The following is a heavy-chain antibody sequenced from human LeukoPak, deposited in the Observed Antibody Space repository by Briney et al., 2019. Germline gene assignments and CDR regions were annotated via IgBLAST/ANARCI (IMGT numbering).Heavy chain of an antibody. V-gene: IGHV3-23*01. CDR1: GFTFSSYA. D-gene: IGHD3-9*01. CDR3: ATGGRLVIIVFDY. Sequence: GGSLRLSCAASGFTFSSYAMSWVRQAPGKGLEWVSAISGSGGSTYYADSVKGRFTISRDNSKNTLYLQMNSLRVEDTAVYYCATGGRLVIIVFDYWGQGTLVTVSS. J-gene: IGHJ4*02. CDR2: ISGSGGST.